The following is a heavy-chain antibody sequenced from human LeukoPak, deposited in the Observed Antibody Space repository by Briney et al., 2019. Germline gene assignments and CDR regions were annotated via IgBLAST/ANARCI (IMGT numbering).Heavy chain of an antibody. Sequence: ASVKVSCKASGYTFTSYDINWVRQATGQGLEWMGWMNPNSGNTGYAQKFQGRVTMTRNTSISTAYMELSSLRSEDTAVYYCARGVSLAAAVGYYGMDVWGQGTTLTVSS. CDR2: MNPNSGNT. CDR1: GYTFTSYD. V-gene: IGHV1-8*01. CDR3: ARGVSLAAAVGYYGMDV. J-gene: IGHJ6*02. D-gene: IGHD6-13*01.